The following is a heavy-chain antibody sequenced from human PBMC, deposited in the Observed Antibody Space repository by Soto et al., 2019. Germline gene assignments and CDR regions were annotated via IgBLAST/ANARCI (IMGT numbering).Heavy chain of an antibody. Sequence: GGSLRLSCAASGFTFDDYAMHWVRQAPGKGLGWVSGISWNSGSIGYADSVKGRFTISRDNAKNSLYLQMNSLRAEDTALYYCAKDYGSGSNGAFDIWGQGTMVTVSS. CDR2: ISWNSGSI. V-gene: IGHV3-9*01. J-gene: IGHJ3*02. CDR3: AKDYGSGSNGAFDI. D-gene: IGHD3-10*01. CDR1: GFTFDDYA.